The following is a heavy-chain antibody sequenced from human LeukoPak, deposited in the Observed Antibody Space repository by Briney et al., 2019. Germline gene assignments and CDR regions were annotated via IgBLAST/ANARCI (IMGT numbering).Heavy chain of an antibody. J-gene: IGHJ5*02. Sequence: ASVKVSCKASGYTFTSYGISWVRQAPGQGREWMGWISAYNGDTNYAQKLQGRVTMTTDTSTSTAYMELRSLRSDDTAVYYCARDCSYYYDSSGYYYVDNWFDPWGQGTLVTVSS. CDR2: ISAYNGDT. CDR1: GYTFTSYG. CDR3: ARDCSYYYDSSGYYYVDNWFDP. D-gene: IGHD3-22*01. V-gene: IGHV1-18*01.